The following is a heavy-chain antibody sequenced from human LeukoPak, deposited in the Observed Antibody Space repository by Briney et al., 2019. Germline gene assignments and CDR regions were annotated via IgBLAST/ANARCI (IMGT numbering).Heavy chain of an antibody. CDR3: ARYDMVTPYYYGMDV. D-gene: IGHD5-18*01. Sequence: GGSLRLSCAASGFTFSSYWMRWVRQAPGKGLEWVADIKQDGSEKYYVDSVKGRFTISRDNAKSSLSLQMTSLRAEDTAVYYCARYDMVTPYYYGMDVWGQGTTVTVSS. CDR1: GFTFSSYW. J-gene: IGHJ6*02. CDR2: IKQDGSEK. V-gene: IGHV3-7*01.